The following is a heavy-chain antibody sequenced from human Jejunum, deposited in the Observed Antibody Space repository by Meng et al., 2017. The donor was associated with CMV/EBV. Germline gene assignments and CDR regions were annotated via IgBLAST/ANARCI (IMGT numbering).Heavy chain of an antibody. D-gene: IGHD3-3*01. J-gene: IGHJ4*02. CDR3: ARLDFWSGYYIDY. CDR1: GGSISSSSYY. CDR2: IYYSGNT. V-gene: IGHV4-39*01. Sequence: SGGSISSSSYYWGWIRQPPGKGLEWIGSIYYSGNTSYHPSLKSRVTISVDTSKNQFSLKLSSVTAADTAVYYCARLDFWSGYYIDYWGQGTLVTVSS.